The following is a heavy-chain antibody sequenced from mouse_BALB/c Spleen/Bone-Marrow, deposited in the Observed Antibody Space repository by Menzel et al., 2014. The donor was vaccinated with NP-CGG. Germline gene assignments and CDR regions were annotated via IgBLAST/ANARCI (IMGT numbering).Heavy chain of an antibody. Sequence: VQLQQSGAELVRPGASVTLSCKASGYTFTDYEMHWVKRTPAHGLEWIGAIDPETGGTAYNQKFKGKATLTADKSSSTAYMELRSLTSEDSAVYYCTRWDGNYGWFAYWGQGTLVTVSA. V-gene: IGHV1-15*01. CDR1: GYTFTDYE. CDR2: IDPETGGT. D-gene: IGHD2-1*01. J-gene: IGHJ3*01. CDR3: TRWDGNYGWFAY.